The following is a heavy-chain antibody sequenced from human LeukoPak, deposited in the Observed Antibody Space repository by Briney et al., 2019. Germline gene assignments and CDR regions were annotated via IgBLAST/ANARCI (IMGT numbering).Heavy chain of an antibody. CDR3: ASLLGYCSSTSCHDAFDI. Sequence: VASVKVFCKASGYTFTGYYMHWVRQAPGQGLEWMGWINPNSGGTDYAQKFQGRVTMTRDTSISTAYMELSRLRSDDTAVYYCASLLGYCSSTSCHDAFDIWGQGTMVTVSS. V-gene: IGHV1-2*02. CDR1: GYTFTGYY. D-gene: IGHD2-2*01. CDR2: INPNSGGT. J-gene: IGHJ3*02.